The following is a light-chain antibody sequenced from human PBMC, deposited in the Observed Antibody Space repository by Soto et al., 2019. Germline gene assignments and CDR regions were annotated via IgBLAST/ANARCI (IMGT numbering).Light chain of an antibody. CDR3: RSYADSSPYV. CDR1: SSDVGSYNL. Sequence: QSALTQPASVSGSPGQSITISCTGTSSDVGSYNLVSWYQQHPGKAPKLMIYEISKRPSGVSNRFSGSKSGNTASLTIPGLQAEDEADYYCRSYADSSPYVFGTGTQLTVL. V-gene: IGLV2-23*02. J-gene: IGLJ1*01. CDR2: EIS.